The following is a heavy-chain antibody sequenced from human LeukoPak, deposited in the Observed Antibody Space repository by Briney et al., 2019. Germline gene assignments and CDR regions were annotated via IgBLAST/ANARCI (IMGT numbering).Heavy chain of an antibody. Sequence: GGSLRLSCAASGFTFHVAWMTWVRQAPGKGLEWVGRIKSNSDGGTTDFGAPVKGRFSISRDHSKNTLYLLLSSLKPEDTAVYYCTTLQTVPPHALDYWGQGALVTVSS. CDR3: TTLQTVPPHALDY. J-gene: IGHJ4*02. CDR2: IKSNSDGGTT. CDR1: GFTFHVAW. V-gene: IGHV3-15*01. D-gene: IGHD4-17*01.